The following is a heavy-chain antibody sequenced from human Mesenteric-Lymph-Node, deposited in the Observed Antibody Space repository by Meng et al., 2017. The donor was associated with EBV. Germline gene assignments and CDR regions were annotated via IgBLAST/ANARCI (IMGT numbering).Heavy chain of an antibody. V-gene: IGHV2-5*02. CDR2: IYWDDDK. J-gene: IGHJ5*02. CDR1: GFSLGTSGVG. CDR3: AHRTSNCFDP. Sequence: QITLKGVGPTLVNPTQTLTLTCTFSGFSLGTSGVGVGWIRQPPGKALEWLALIYWDDDKRYSPSLKTRLTITKDTSENQVVLTMTNMDPVDAATYYCAHRTSNCFDPWGQGTLVTVSS.